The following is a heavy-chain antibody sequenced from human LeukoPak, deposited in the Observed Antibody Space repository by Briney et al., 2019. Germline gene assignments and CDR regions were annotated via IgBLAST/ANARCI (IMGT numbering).Heavy chain of an antibody. V-gene: IGHV3-23*01. Sequence: PGGSLRLSCAASGFIFSRYAMSWVRQAPGKGLEWVSAIGGSGANTYYADSVKGRFTISRDNSKNSLYLEMNSLRTDDTAFYYCTRDLKYTSTWHYFDSWGQGTLVTVSS. J-gene: IGHJ4*02. CDR1: GFIFSRYA. D-gene: IGHD6-13*01. CDR2: IGGSGANT. CDR3: TRDLKYTSTWHYFDS.